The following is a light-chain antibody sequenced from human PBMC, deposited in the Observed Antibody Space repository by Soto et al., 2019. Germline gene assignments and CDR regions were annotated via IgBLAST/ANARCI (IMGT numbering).Light chain of an antibody. J-gene: IGKJ1*01. CDR2: KAS. Sequence: DIQMTQSPSTLSGSVGDRVTITCRASQTISSWLAWYQQKPGKAPKLLIYKASTLKSGVPSRFSGSGSGTEFTPTISSLRPDDFATYYCQHYNSYSEEFGQGTKVDIK. CDR3: QHYNSYSEE. V-gene: IGKV1-5*03. CDR1: QTISSW.